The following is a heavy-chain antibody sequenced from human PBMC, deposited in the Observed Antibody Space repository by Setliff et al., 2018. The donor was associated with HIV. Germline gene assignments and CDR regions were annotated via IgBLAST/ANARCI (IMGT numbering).Heavy chain of an antibody. CDR1: GYSFTSYW. CDR3: VRYIGAAAGYIDH. D-gene: IGHD6-25*01. CDR2: IYPGDSDS. V-gene: IGHV5-51*01. J-gene: IGHJ4*02. Sequence: GESLKISCQGSGYSFTSYWIGWVRQMPGKGLEWVGFIYPGDSDSRYSPSFRGQVTISADKSTTTAYLDWASLKASDTAMYYCVRYIGAAAGYIDHWGQGTLVTVSS.